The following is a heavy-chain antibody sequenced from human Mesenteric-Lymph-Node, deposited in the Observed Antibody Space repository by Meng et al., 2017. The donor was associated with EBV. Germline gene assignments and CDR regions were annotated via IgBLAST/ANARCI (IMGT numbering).Heavy chain of an antibody. CDR3: SMWDISRLRDY. V-gene: IGHV4-34*02. CDR1: GESFNGSC. Sequence: QVQLQQWGAGLLKPSETLSLTCAVYGESFNGSCGGWIRQPPGKGLEWIGEINHSGSTKYNPSLKSRVTISADTSKSQFSLKVTSVTAADTAVYYCSMWDISRLRDYWDQGNLVTVSS. J-gene: IGHJ4*02. D-gene: IGHD1-26*01. CDR2: INHSGST.